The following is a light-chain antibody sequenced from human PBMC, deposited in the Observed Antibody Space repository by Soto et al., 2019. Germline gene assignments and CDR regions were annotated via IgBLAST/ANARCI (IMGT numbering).Light chain of an antibody. V-gene: IGKV1-39*01. CDR2: AAS. CDR3: QQSYSTLWT. Sequence: DMQMTQSPSSVSASVGDRVTIXXRASQSISSYLIWYQQKPGKAPKVXIYAASSLQSGVPSRFSGSGSGTDFTLTIISLQPEDFATYYCQQSYSTLWTCGQGTKVDIK. CDR1: QSISSY. J-gene: IGKJ1*01.